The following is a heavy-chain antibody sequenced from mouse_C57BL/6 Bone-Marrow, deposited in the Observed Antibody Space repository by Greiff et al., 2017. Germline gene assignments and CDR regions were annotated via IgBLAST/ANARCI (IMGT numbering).Heavy chain of an antibody. J-gene: IGHJ2*01. CDR3: ARHGITGGYFDY. D-gene: IGHD1-1*01. CDR2: ISNGGGST. CDR1: GFTFRDYY. Sequence: EVQLVASGGGLVQPGGSLKLSCAASGFTFRDYYLYWVRPTPEKRLAWVAYISNGGGSTYYPDTVKGLFPISRYNAKNTLYLQMSRLKSEDTAMYYCARHGITGGYFDYWGQGTTLTVSS. V-gene: IGHV5-12*01.